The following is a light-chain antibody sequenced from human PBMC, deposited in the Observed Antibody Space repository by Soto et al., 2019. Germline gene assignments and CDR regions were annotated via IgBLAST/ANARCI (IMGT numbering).Light chain of an antibody. V-gene: IGLV2-8*01. CDR3: SSHGGNSPYV. CDR2: EVN. J-gene: IGLJ1*01. Sequence: ALTQPPSASGSPGQSVAISCTGATSDIGGYNYVSWYQQHPGKAPKLIIHEVNKRPSGVPDRFSGSKSGNTASLTVSGLQAEDEADYYCSSHGGNSPYVFGTGTKVTVL. CDR1: TSDIGGYNY.